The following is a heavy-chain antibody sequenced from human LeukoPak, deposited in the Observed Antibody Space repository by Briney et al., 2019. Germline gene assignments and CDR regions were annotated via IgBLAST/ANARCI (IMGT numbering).Heavy chain of an antibody. CDR1: GFTFSSYG. CDR2: ISYDGSNK. J-gene: IGHJ3*02. CDR3: AKDLLTAVVPDAFDI. D-gene: IGHD5-18*01. V-gene: IGHV3-30*18. Sequence: GGSLRLSCAASGFTFSSYGMHWVRQAPGKGLEWVAVISYDGSNKYYADSVKGRFTISRDNSKNTLYLQMNSLRAEDTAVYYCAKDLLTAVVPDAFDIWGQGTMVTVSS.